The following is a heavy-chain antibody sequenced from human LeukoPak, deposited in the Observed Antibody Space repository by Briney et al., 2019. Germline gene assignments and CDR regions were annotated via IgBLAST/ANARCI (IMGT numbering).Heavy chain of an antibody. CDR1: GGSISSYY. V-gene: IGHV4-59*01. CDR3: ARGGIAAALNWFDP. J-gene: IGHJ5*02. D-gene: IGHD6-13*01. CDR2: IYYSGST. Sequence: SETLSLTCTVSGGSISSYYWSWIRQPPGKGLEWIGYIYYSGSTNYNPSLKSRVTISVDTSKNQFSLKLSSVTAAGTAVYYCARGGIAAALNWFDPWGQGTLVTVSS.